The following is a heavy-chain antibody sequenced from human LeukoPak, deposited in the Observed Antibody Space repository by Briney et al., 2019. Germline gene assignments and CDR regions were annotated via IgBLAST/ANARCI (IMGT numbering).Heavy chain of an antibody. J-gene: IGHJ4*02. CDR1: GFTITNAW. CDR3: ARDRGYSTFDY. CDR2: IKSGAEAGTT. D-gene: IGHD4-23*01. V-gene: IGHV3-15*01. Sequence: GGSLRLSCAASGFTITNAWMSWVRQAPGKGLEWVGRIKSGAEAGTTEYAAPVKGRFTISRDDSRNTLYLQMNSLRAEDTAVYYCARDRGYSTFDYWGQGTLVTVSS.